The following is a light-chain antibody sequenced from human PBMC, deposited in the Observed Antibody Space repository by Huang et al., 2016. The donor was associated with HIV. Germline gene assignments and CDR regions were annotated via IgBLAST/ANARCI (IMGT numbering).Light chain of an antibody. J-gene: IGKJ2*01. V-gene: IGKV3-15*01. CDR2: ATS. Sequence: EIVMTQSPATLSVSPGERATLSCRASQSISSNLAWYQQKPGQAPRLLIYATSTRATGIPARVSGSGSETEFTLTITSLQSEDFAVYYCQQYDNWPPYTFGQGTKLEIK. CDR1: QSISSN. CDR3: QQYDNWPPYT.